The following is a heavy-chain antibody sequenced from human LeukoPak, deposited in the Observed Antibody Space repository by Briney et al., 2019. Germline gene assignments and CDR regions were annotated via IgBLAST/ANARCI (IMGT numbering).Heavy chain of an antibody. V-gene: IGHV1-2*02. Sequence: VASVKVSCKASGYTFTGYYMHWVRQAPGQGLEWMGWINPNSGGTNYAQKFQGRVTMTRDTSISTAYMELSRLRSDDTAVYYCAGVDVAGASDFDYWGQGTLATVSS. D-gene: IGHD6-19*01. CDR1: GYTFTGYY. J-gene: IGHJ4*02. CDR3: AGVDVAGASDFDY. CDR2: INPNSGGT.